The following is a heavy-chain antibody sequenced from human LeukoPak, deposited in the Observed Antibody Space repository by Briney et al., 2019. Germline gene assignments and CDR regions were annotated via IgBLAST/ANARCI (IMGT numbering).Heavy chain of an antibody. Sequence: GGSLRLSCAASGLTFSGYDMHCVRQPTGKGLEWVSAIGIAGDTYYPGSVKGRFTMSRENAKNSLYLQMNSLRAGDTAVYYCARGYVHAFDLWGQGTMVTVSS. CDR1: GLTFSGYD. D-gene: IGHD3-16*01. J-gene: IGHJ3*01. CDR2: IGIAGDT. CDR3: ARGYVHAFDL. V-gene: IGHV3-13*04.